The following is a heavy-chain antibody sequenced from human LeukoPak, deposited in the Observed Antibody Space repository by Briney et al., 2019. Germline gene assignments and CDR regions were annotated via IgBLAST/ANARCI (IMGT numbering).Heavy chain of an antibody. V-gene: IGHV3-74*01. J-gene: IGHJ4*02. CDR1: GFTFSSYS. CDR2: VNSDGSGT. Sequence: GGSLRLSCAASGFTFSSYSMNWVRQAPGKGLEWVSHVNSDGSGTDYADSVKGRFTISRDNAKNTLYLQMNSLRVEDTAVYYCVCLGLGGLSLDWGQGTLVTVSS. D-gene: IGHD3-16*01. CDR3: VCLGLGGLSLD.